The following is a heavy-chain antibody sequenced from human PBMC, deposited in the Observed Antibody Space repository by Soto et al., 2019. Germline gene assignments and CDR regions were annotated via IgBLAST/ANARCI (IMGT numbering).Heavy chain of an antibody. CDR2: ISGSGGAT. CDR3: AKDDAVVDALFDY. D-gene: IGHD2-15*01. J-gene: IGHJ4*02. V-gene: IGHV3-23*01. CDR1: GFTFSTYV. Sequence: PGGSLRLSCAASGFTFSTYVISWVRQAPGKGLEWVSSISGSGGATYYADSVKGRFTVSRDNSEKMMYLQMNSLRVEDTALYYCAKDDAVVDALFDYWVQGTLVTVSS.